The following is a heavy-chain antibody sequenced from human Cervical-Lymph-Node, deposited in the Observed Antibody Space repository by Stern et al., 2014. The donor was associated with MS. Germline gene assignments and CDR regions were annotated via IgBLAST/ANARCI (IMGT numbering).Heavy chain of an antibody. D-gene: IGHD6-19*01. CDR1: GYTFIDYY. CDR3: ARGRRSSGWSPPDAFDI. CDR2: INPNSGGT. J-gene: IGHJ3*02. V-gene: IGHV1-2*04. Sequence: QVQLVQSGAEVKKPGASVKVSCKASGYTFIDYYMHWVRQAPGQGLEWMGWINPNSGGTNYEQKFQGWVTMTRDTSLSTAYMDLSRLRSDDTAVYYCARGRRSSGWSPPDAFDIWGQGTMVTVSS.